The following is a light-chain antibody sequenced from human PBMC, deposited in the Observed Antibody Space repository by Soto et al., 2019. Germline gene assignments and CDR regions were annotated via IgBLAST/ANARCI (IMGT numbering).Light chain of an antibody. CDR2: MAS. V-gene: IGKV1-5*03. Sequence: DIQMTQSPSTLSASVGDRVTITCRASQNINNWLAWYQQKPGKAPKVLIYMASKLQSGVSSRLSGSGSGTEFTLTINGLQPDDFATYYCQQYKSYPWTFGRGTKVEIK. CDR1: QNINNW. CDR3: QQYKSYPWT. J-gene: IGKJ1*01.